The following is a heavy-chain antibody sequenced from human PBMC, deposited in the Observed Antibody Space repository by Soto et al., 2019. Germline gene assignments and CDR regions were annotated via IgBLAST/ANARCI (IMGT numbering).Heavy chain of an antibody. CDR1: GYGFTNYW. J-gene: IGHJ3*02. V-gene: IGHV5-10-1*04. CDR3: ASLRYCSGGSCRSRSAFDS. CDR2: IDPSDSYT. Sequence: PGESLKISCKGSGYGFTNYWISWVRQMPGKGLEWMGRIDPSDSYTNYSPSFQGQVTISADKSISTAYLQWSSLKASDTAMYYCASLRYCSGGSCRSRSAFDSWGQGTMVTVS. D-gene: IGHD2-15*01.